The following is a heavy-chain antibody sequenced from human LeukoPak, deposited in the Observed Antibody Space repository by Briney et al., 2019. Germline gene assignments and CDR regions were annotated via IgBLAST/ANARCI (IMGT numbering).Heavy chain of an antibody. CDR3: ARGRSSSWYDY. V-gene: IGHV4-59*01. CDR1: GGSISSYY. D-gene: IGHD6-13*01. Sequence: SETLSLTCTVSGGSISSYYWSWIRQPPGKGLEWIGYIYYSGSTNYNPSLKSRVTISVDTSKNQFSLKLSSVTAADTAVYYCARGRSSSWYDYWGQGTLVTVSS. CDR2: IYYSGST. J-gene: IGHJ4*02.